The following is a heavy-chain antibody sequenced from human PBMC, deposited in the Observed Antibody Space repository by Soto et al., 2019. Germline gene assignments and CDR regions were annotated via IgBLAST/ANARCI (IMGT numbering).Heavy chain of an antibody. J-gene: IGHJ4*02. CDR1: GFTFSSYG. CDR3: ARELPYPSYCSSTSCYGDYFDY. Sequence: QVQLVESGGGVVQPGRSLRLSCAASGFTFSSYGMHWVRQAPGKGLEWVAVIWYDGSNKYYADSVKGRFTISRDNSKNTLYLQMNSLRAEDTAVYHCARELPYPSYCSSTSCYGDYFDYWGQGTLVTVSS. V-gene: IGHV3-33*01. D-gene: IGHD2-2*01. CDR2: IWYDGSNK.